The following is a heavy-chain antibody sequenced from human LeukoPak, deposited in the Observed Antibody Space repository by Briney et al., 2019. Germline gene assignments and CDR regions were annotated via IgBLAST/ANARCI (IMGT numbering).Heavy chain of an antibody. CDR3: ATNYDSSGYYLLTFDY. Sequence: ASVKVSCKAPGWTFTSYGISRVRQAPGQGLEWVGWISAYNGNTNYAQKLQGRVTMTTDTSTSTAYMELRSLRSDDTAVYYCATNYDSSGYYLLTFDYWGQGTLVTVSS. D-gene: IGHD3-22*01. J-gene: IGHJ4*02. CDR2: ISAYNGNT. CDR1: GWTFTSYG. V-gene: IGHV1-18*01.